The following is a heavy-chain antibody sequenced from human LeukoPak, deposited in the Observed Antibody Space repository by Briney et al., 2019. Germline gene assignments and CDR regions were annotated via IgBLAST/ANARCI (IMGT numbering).Heavy chain of an antibody. V-gene: IGHV1-8*03. Sequence: RASVKVSCKASGYTLTSYDINWVRQATGQGLERMRWMNPNSGNTGYAQKFQGRVTITRNTSISTAYMELSSLRSEDTAVYYCARGRGEYSGYGTFDYWGQGTLVTVSS. D-gene: IGHD5-12*01. CDR1: GYTLTSYD. CDR3: ARGRGEYSGYGTFDY. J-gene: IGHJ4*02. CDR2: MNPNSGNT.